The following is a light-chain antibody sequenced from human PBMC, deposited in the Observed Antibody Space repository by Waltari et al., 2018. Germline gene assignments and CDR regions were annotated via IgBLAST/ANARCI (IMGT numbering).Light chain of an antibody. J-gene: IGKJ1*01. V-gene: IGKV3-20*01. Sequence: EIVLTQSPGTLSLSPGERAIVSCRASQSVGRTLAWYQQKPGQAPRLLIYGASNRAPGIPDRFSGCGFGTEFSLTISGLEPEDAAVYYCQHYLRLPVAFGQGTKVEIK. CDR3: QHYLRLPVA. CDR2: GAS. CDR1: QSVGRT.